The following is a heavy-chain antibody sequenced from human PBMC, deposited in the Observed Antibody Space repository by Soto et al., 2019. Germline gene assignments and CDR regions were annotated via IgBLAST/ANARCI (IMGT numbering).Heavy chain of an antibody. CDR3: ARADCSSTRRCYDY. Sequence: QVQLVQSGAEVKKPGSSVKVSCKASGGTFSSYTISWVRQAPGQGLEWMGRIIPILGIANYAQKFKGRVTIPAGKSTSTAYRELSSLRSEDTAVYYCARADCSSTRRCYDYWGQGTLVTVSS. D-gene: IGHD2-2*01. V-gene: IGHV1-69*02. CDR1: GGTFSSYT. J-gene: IGHJ4*02. CDR2: IIPILGIA.